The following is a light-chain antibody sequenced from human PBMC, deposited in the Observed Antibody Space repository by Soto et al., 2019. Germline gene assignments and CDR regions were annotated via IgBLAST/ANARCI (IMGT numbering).Light chain of an antibody. J-gene: IGKJ1*01. V-gene: IGKV1-9*01. CDR3: QHYNSYAEA. CDR2: AAS. Sequence: DIQLTQSPSFLSASVGARVTITCRASQDISNYLVWSQQQPVTAPKPLIYAASTLQSGVPSRFSGSGSGPEFTLTISSLHPEDFATYYCQHYNSYAEASGQGTKVDI. CDR1: QDISNY.